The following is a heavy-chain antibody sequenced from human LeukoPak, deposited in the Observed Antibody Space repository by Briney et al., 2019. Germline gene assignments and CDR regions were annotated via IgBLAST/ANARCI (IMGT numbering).Heavy chain of an antibody. D-gene: IGHD2/OR15-2a*01. CDR2: VNNDGSAT. V-gene: IGHV3-74*01. J-gene: IGHJ4*02. Sequence: GGSLRLSCVASGFPFSSYWIHWVRQAPGKGLVWVSHVNNDGSATSYADSVKGRFTISRDSAKNTVYLHMNSLRVEDTAVYYCTSFFETNWGQGTLVTVSS. CDR3: TSFFETN. CDR1: GFPFSSYW.